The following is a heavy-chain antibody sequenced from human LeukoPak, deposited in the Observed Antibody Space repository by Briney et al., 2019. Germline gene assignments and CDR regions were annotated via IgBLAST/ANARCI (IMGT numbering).Heavy chain of an antibody. Sequence: ASVKVSCKASGGTFISYVISWVRQAPGKGLEGMGWTSVYNGNPEYAQKLQGRVIMTTDSFTSTAYMELRSLRSDDTAVYYCARDQYDSVWGSHRPYFDYWGQGTLVTVSS. CDR2: TSVYNGNP. CDR1: GGTFISYV. CDR3: ARDQYDSVWGSHRPYFDY. V-gene: IGHV1-18*01. J-gene: IGHJ4*02. D-gene: IGHD3-16*02.